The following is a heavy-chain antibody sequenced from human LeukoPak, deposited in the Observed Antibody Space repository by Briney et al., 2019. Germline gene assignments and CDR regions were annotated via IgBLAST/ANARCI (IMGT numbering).Heavy chain of an antibody. D-gene: IGHD3-22*01. CDR3: ARDYYDSSGYVGQIHYRFDI. V-gene: IGHV1-2*06. CDR1: GYTFTGYY. Sequence: ASVKVSCKASGYTFTGYYMHWVRQAPGKGFEWMGRINPNSGGTNYAQKFQGRVTMTRDTSISTAYMELSRLRSDDTAVYYCARDYYDSSGYVGQIHYRFDIWGQGTMVTVSS. CDR2: INPNSGGT. J-gene: IGHJ3*02.